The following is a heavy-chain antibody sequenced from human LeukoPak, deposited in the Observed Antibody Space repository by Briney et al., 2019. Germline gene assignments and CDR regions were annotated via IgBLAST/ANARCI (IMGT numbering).Heavy chain of an antibody. V-gene: IGHV4-59*01. Sequence: SETLSLTCTVSGDPISSYFWSWIRQPPGKGLEWLGYIYYNGSTKYNPSLKSRVTISVDTSRNQFSLKLSSVTAGDTAVYYCARERGSDSTGYWVDHWGRGTLVSVSS. CDR3: ARERGSDSTGYWVDH. J-gene: IGHJ4*02. CDR1: GDPISSYF. CDR2: IYYNGST. D-gene: IGHD3-22*01.